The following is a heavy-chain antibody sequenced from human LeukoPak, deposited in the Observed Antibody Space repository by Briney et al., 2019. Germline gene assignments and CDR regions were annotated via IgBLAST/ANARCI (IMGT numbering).Heavy chain of an antibody. D-gene: IGHD2-21*02. V-gene: IGHV3-30*02. CDR3: AKATLDTAYCGGDCYPDV. J-gene: IGHJ6*04. Sequence: GGSLRLSCAASRVTFSTYGMPWVRQAPGRGLEWVAFIRYDGSKKYHVDSVKGRFTISRDNSKNTLYLQMNSPRPEDTAVYYCAKATLDTAYCGGDCYPDVWGRGTTVTVSS. CDR1: RVTFSTYG. CDR2: IRYDGSKK.